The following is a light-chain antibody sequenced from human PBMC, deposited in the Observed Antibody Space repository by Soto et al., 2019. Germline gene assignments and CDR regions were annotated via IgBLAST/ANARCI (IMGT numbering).Light chain of an antibody. V-gene: IGLV1-40*01. J-gene: IGLJ1*01. CDR1: SSNIGAGYD. CDR3: QSYDSSLSVYV. Sequence: QSVLTQPPSVSGAPGQRVAISRTGSSSNIGAGYDVHWYQQLPGTAPKLLIYGNSNRPSGVPDRFSDSKSGTSASLAITGLQAEDEADYYCQSYDSSLSVYVFGTGTKVTVL. CDR2: GNS.